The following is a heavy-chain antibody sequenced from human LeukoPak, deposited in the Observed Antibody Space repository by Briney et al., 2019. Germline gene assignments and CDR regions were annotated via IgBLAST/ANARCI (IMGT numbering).Heavy chain of an antibody. CDR1: GFTFSSYA. CDR2: ISGSGGST. CDR3: AKQYSSDWNGVAEYFQH. V-gene: IGHV3-23*01. D-gene: IGHD6-19*01. J-gene: IGHJ1*01. Sequence: GGSLRLSCAASGFTFSSYAMSWVRQAPGKGLEWVSAISGSGGSTYYADSVKGRFTISRDNSKNTLYLQMNSLRAEDAAVYFCAKQYSSDWNGVAEYFQHWGQGTLLTVSS.